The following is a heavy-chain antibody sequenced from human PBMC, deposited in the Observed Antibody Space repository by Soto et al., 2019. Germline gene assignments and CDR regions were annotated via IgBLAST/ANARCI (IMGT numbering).Heavy chain of an antibody. Sequence: QVQLVESGGGVVQPGRSLRLSCAASGFTFSSYGMHWVRQAPGKGLEWVAVISDDGRDKHHAGPVKGRFTITRDNSKNTLYLIMDSLRPEASAVYYCAKDRNRGAAVYCFDYWGQGTLVAVSS. CDR1: GFTFSSYG. J-gene: IGHJ4*02. CDR2: ISDDGRDK. CDR3: AKDRNRGAAVYCFDY. V-gene: IGHV3-30*18. D-gene: IGHD6-13*01.